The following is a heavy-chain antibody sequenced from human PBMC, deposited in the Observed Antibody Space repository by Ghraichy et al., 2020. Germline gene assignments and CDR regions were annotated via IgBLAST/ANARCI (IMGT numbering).Heavy chain of an antibody. CDR3: ASSTYCSTTSCYDPYYYGMDV. CDR1: GYTFTSFA. V-gene: IGHV1-3*01. J-gene: IGHJ6*02. D-gene: IGHD2-2*01. CDR2: INAGNGNT. Sequence: ASVKVSCTASGYTFTSFAMHWVRQAPGQRLEWMGWINAGNGNTKYSQKFQGRVTITRDTSASTAYMELSSLRSEDMAVYYCASSTYCSTTSCYDPYYYGMDVWGQGTTVTVSS.